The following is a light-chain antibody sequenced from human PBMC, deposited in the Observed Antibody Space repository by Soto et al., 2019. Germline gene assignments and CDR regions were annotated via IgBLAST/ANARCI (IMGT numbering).Light chain of an antibody. J-gene: IGLJ2*01. Sequence: QSALTQPPSASGSPGHSVTISCTGTSSDVGGYNSVSWYQQHPGKAPKLMIYEVSKRPSGVPDRFSGSKSGNTASLTVSGLQAEDEADYYCSSYAGNNIVVFGGGTKLTVL. V-gene: IGLV2-8*01. CDR2: EVS. CDR1: SSDVGGYNS. CDR3: SSYAGNNIVV.